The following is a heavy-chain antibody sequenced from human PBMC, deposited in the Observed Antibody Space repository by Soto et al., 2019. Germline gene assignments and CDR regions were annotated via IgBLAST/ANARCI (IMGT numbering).Heavy chain of an antibody. Sequence: PSETLYLTCTVSGGSISSYYWSWIRQPPGKGLEWIGYIYSSGSTYYNPSLKSRVTISEDTSKRQFSLKLSSVTAADTAVYYCARLDDYNHCFDYWGQGTLVTVSS. D-gene: IGHD4-4*01. CDR2: IYSSGST. CDR3: ARLDDYNHCFDY. V-gene: IGHV4-59*04. J-gene: IGHJ4*02. CDR1: GGSISSYY.